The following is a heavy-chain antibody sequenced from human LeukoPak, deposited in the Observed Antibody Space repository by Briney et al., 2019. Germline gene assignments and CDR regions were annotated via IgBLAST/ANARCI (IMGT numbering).Heavy chain of an antibody. CDR3: TTGGDVMVAGTRAFDI. CDR2: SKSKIDGGAI. Sequence: GGSLRLSCAASGFTFSSTWMNWVRQAPGKGLEWVGRSKSKIDGGAIDYAAPVQGRFTISRDDLQATFYLQVNSLKTEDTAVYYCTTGGDVMVAGTRAFDIWGQGTMVTVSS. J-gene: IGHJ3*02. CDR1: GFTFSSTW. V-gene: IGHV3-15*07. D-gene: IGHD1-7*01.